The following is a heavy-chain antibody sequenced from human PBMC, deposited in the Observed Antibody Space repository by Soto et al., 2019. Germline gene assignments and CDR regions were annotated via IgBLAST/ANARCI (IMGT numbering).Heavy chain of an antibody. V-gene: IGHV4-39*01. CDR2: IYYSGST. CDR1: GDSISSSSFY. D-gene: IGHD3-16*01. J-gene: IGHJ4*02. Sequence: SETVSLTCTVSGDSISSSSFYWGWIRQPPGRGLEWIGTIYYSGSTYYNPSLKSRATISVDASKNQVSLKLSSVTVADTAAYYFARHRGSYAGEYYFDYWGQGSQVT. CDR3: ARHRGSYAGEYYFDY.